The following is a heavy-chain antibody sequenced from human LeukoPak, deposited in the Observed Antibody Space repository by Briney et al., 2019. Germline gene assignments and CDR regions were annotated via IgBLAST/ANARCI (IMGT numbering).Heavy chain of an antibody. D-gene: IGHD3-16*01. J-gene: IGHJ4*02. V-gene: IGHV1-2*02. CDR2: INPNSGGT. CDR1: GYTFTGYY. CDR3: ACPHHYDYVWGSYLLYRY. Sequence: ASVKVSCKASGYTFTGYYMHWVRQAPGQGLEWMGWINPNSGGTNYAQKFQGRVTMTRDTSISTAYMELSRLRSDDTAVYYCACPHHYDYVWGSYLLYRYWGQGTLVTVSS.